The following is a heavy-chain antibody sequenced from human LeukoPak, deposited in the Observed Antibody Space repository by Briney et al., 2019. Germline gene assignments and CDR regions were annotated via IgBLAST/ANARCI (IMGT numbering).Heavy chain of an antibody. D-gene: IGHD2-2*01. CDR1: GGSFSGYY. V-gene: IGHV4-34*01. J-gene: IGHJ2*01. CDR2: INHSGST. Sequence: SETLSLTCAVYGGSFSGYYWSWIRQPPGKGLEWIGEINHSGSTNYNPSLKSRVTISVDTSKNQFSLKLSSVTAADTAVYYCARLSASDIVVVPAATDLWGRGTLVTVSS. CDR3: ARLSASDIVVVPAATDL.